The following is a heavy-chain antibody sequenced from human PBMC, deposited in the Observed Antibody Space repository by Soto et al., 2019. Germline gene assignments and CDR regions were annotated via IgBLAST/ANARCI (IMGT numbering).Heavy chain of an antibody. V-gene: IGHV1-18*01. J-gene: IGHJ6*03. CDR1: AYTFPSYV. D-gene: IGHD5-12*01. Sequence: QVQLVQSGAEVKKPGASVKVSCKASAYTFPSYVISWVRQAPGQGLEWMGWISAYNGNKNYEQKLHGRVTMTTDTSTSTAYMELRSLRSDDTAVYYCARGLEYSVYDYYYYMDVWGKGTTVTVSS. CDR3: ARGLEYSVYDYYYYMDV. CDR2: ISAYNGNK.